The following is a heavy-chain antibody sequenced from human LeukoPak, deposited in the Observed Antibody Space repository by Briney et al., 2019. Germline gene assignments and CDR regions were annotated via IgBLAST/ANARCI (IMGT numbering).Heavy chain of an antibody. Sequence: GSLRLSCAASGFTVSSNYMSWVRQAPGKGLEWVSVTYSNGRTYYADSVKGRFTISRDDSKNTLYLQMNSLKTEDTAVYYCTTIDYDSSGYYYNYYYYYMDVWGKGTTVTISS. CDR2: TYSNGRT. J-gene: IGHJ6*03. CDR1: GFTVSSNY. CDR3: TTIDYDSSGYYYNYYYYYMDV. V-gene: IGHV3-53*01. D-gene: IGHD3-22*01.